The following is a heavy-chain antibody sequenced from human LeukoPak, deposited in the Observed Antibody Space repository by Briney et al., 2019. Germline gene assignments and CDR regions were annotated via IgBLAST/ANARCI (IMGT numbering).Heavy chain of an antibody. CDR3: VGGSGWTFDY. CDR1: GFTFSTYW. Sequence: PGGSLRLSCAASGFTFSTYWMNWARQAPGKGLEWVANIKQDGSEKYYVDSVKGRFTISRDNAKNSLYLQMNSLRAEDTAVYYCVGGSGWTFDYWGQGTLVTVSS. D-gene: IGHD6-19*01. J-gene: IGHJ4*02. V-gene: IGHV3-7*01. CDR2: IKQDGSEK.